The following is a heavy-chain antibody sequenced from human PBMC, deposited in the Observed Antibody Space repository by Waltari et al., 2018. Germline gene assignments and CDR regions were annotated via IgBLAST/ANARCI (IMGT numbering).Heavy chain of an antibody. Sequence: QVQLQQWGAGLLKPSETLSLTCAFYGGSFSGYYWSWLRPPPGKGLEWIGEINHSGSTNYNPSLKSRVTISVDTSKNQFSLKLSSVTAADTAVYYCARGRKGYSSSSYYYYGMDVWGQGTTVTVSS. CDR2: INHSGST. J-gene: IGHJ6*02. CDR3: ARGRKGYSSSSYYYYGMDV. D-gene: IGHD6-6*01. V-gene: IGHV4-34*01. CDR1: GGSFSGYY.